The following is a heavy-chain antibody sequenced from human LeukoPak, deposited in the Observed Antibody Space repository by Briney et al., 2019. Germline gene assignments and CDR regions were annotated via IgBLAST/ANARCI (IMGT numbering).Heavy chain of an antibody. CDR2: IYYSGST. D-gene: IGHD6-19*01. CDR1: GGSINTYH. V-gene: IGHV4-59*08. J-gene: IGHJ4*02. CDR3: ARQGFGSGWIFDY. Sequence: DPSGTLSLTCTVSGGSINTYHWSWIRQPPGKGLEWIGYIYYSGSTSYNPSLKSRVTISVDTSKNQFSLKLSSVTAADTAVYCCARQGFGSGWIFDYWGQGTLVTVSS.